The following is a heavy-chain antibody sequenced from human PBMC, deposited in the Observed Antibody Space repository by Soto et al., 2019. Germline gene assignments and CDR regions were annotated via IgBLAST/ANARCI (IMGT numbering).Heavy chain of an antibody. V-gene: IGHV4-30-2*01. Sequence: SETLSLTCTVSGAPITSGAYSWSWIRQPPGKGLEWIGFIYQSGSTHYNPSLKSRVTISVDRSKNHFSLQLTSLTAADTAVYYCARDMSGCSSTDCYLSGWFDPWGPGTLVTVSS. D-gene: IGHD6-13*01. J-gene: IGHJ5*02. CDR1: GAPITSGAYS. CDR3: ARDMSGCSSTDCYLSGWFDP. CDR2: IYQSGST.